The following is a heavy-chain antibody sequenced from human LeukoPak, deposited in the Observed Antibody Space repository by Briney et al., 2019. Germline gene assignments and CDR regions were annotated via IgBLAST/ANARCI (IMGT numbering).Heavy chain of an antibody. J-gene: IGHJ4*02. V-gene: IGHV3-74*01. D-gene: IGHD6-13*01. Sequence: GGSLRLSCAASGFAFSSYWMFWVRQAPGKGLVWVSQINPDGGSTTYGGHAKGRFAVSRDNAKNTMYLQMNSLRVEDTAVYYCARGTAITAGIDHWGQGTLVTVSS. CDR1: GFAFSSYW. CDR2: INPDGGST. CDR3: ARGTAITAGIDH.